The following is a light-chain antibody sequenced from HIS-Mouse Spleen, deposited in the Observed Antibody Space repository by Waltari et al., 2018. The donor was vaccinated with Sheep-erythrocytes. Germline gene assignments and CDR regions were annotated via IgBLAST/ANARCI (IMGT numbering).Light chain of an antibody. J-gene: IGLJ2*01. V-gene: IGLV3-19*01. Sequence: VSVALGQTVRITCQGDSLRSYYASWYQQKPGQAPVLVIYGKNNRSSGIPDRFSGSSSGNTASLTITGAQAEDEADYYCNSRDSSGKVFGGGTKLTVL. CDR3: NSRDSSGKV. CDR2: GKN. CDR1: SLRSYY.